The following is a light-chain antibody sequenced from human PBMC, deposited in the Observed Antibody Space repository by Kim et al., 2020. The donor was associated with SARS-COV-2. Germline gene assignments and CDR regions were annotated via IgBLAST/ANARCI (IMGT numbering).Light chain of an antibody. J-gene: IGLJ2*01. V-gene: IGLV1-40*01. Sequence: GQRVAISCTGNTSNIGAGYDVHWYQQLPGTAPKLLIYDNNNRPSGVPDRFSGSKSGTSASLAITGLQADDEADYYCQSYDSSLSVVFGGGTKLTVL. CDR2: DNN. CDR1: TSNIGAGYD. CDR3: QSYDSSLSVV.